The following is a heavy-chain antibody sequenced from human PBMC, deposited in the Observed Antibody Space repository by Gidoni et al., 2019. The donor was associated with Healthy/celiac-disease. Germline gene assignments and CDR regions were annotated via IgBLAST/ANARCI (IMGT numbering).Heavy chain of an antibody. CDR3: AKDMYYDSSGYYFNLDY. J-gene: IGHJ4*02. V-gene: IGHV3-30*18. Sequence: QVQLVETEGGGVKPGRSLRLCCAASGCTFGSYGMHWVRQAPGKGLEWVAVISYDGSNNYYADSVNGLFTISRDNSKNTLYLQMNSLRAEDTAVYYCAKDMYYDSSGYYFNLDYWGQGTLVTVSS. D-gene: IGHD3-22*01. CDR2: ISYDGSNN. CDR1: GCTFGSYG.